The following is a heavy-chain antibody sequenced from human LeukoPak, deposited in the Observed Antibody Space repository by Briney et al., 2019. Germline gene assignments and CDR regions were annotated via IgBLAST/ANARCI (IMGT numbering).Heavy chain of an antibody. D-gene: IGHD2-15*01. CDR1: GFTFGTNY. CDR2: LYSGDST. CDR3: AKNLPIVD. Sequence: GGSLRLSCAASGFTFGTNYMSWVRQAPGKGLEWVSVLYSGDSTYYADPVKGRFTISRDNSKNTLYLQMNSLRVEDTAVYYCAKNLPIVDWGQGTLVSVSS. V-gene: IGHV3-53*01. J-gene: IGHJ4*02.